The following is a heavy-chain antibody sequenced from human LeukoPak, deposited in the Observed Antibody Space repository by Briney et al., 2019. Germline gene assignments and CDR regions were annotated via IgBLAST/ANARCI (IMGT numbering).Heavy chain of an antibody. CDR2: INHSGST. V-gene: IGHV4-34*01. CDR1: GFTFSSYS. J-gene: IGHJ6*02. D-gene: IGHD3-3*01. Sequence: PGGSLRLSCAASGFTFSSYSMNWVRQPPGKGLEWIGEINHSGSTNYNPSLKSRVTISVDTSKNQFSLKLSSVTAADTAVYYCARNLYYDFSYGMDVWGQGTTVTVSS. CDR3: ARNLYYDFSYGMDV.